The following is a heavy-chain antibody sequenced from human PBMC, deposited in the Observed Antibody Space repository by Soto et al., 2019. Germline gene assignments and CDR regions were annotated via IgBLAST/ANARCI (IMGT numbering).Heavy chain of an antibody. D-gene: IGHD6-19*01. CDR1: GFTFSTTG. CDR3: AKDLYGAGWYNYFDP. J-gene: IGHJ5*02. V-gene: IGHV3-30*18. CDR2: ISHDGGVK. Sequence: QVHLVESGGGVVQPGRSLRLSCAASGFTFSTTGMHWVRQAPGKGLEWVAMISHDGGVKHYTDSVKGRFTISRDTSNNTVYLQMNSLRPEDTAMYHCAKDLYGAGWYNYFDPWRQGTLVTVSS.